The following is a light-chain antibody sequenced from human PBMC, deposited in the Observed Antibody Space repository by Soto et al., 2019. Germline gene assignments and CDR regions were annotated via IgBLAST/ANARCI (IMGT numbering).Light chain of an antibody. CDR1: QSVSSSY. V-gene: IGKV3-20*01. Sequence: EIVLTQSPGTLSLSPGERATLSCRASQSVSSSYLAWYQQKPGQAPSLLIFGASSRATGIPDRFSGSGSGTDFTLTISRLEPGDFAVYYCQQYGYFGQGTKLEIK. CDR3: QQYGY. J-gene: IGKJ2*01. CDR2: GAS.